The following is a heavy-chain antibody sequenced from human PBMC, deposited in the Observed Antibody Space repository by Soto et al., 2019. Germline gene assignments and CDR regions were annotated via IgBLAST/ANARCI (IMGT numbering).Heavy chain of an antibody. CDR2: IIPIFGTA. Sequence: QVQLVQSGAEVKKPGSSVKVSCKASGGTFSSYAISWVRQAPGQGLEWMGGIIPIFGTANYAQKFQGRVTITADDSTSTAYMELSSLRSEDTAVYYCASGIAAAGPTYYYFDYWGQGTLVTVSS. V-gene: IGHV1-69*01. J-gene: IGHJ4*02. CDR3: ASGIAAAGPTYYYFDY. CDR1: GGTFSSYA. D-gene: IGHD6-13*01.